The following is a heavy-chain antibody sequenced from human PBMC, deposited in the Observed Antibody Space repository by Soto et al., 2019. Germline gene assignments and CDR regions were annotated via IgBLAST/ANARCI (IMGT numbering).Heavy chain of an antibody. J-gene: IGHJ1*01. D-gene: IGHD3-10*01. CDR1: GYTFTSYG. V-gene: IGHV1-18*01. Sequence: ASVKVSCKASGYTFTSYGIIWVRQAPGQGLEWMGWISPNSGATTYAQNLQGRLTLTTNTSTSTAYMELRSLRSDDTAVYYCARGTDYYGSGSYYNPEAEYFQHWGQGTLVTVSS. CDR2: ISPNSGAT. CDR3: ARGTDYYGSGSYYNPEAEYFQH.